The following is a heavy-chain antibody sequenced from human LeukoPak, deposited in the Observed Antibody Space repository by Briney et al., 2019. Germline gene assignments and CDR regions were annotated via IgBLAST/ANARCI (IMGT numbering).Heavy chain of an antibody. V-gene: IGHV1-69*04. Sequence: SVKVSCKASGGTFSSYAISWVRQAPGQGLEWMGRIIPIFGIANYAQKFQGRVTITADKSTSTAYMELSSLRSEDTAVYYCARVGEGQSSGRLHYYYYGMDVWGQGTTVTVSS. J-gene: IGHJ6*02. CDR2: IIPIFGIA. CDR3: ARVGEGQSSGRLHYYYYGMDV. D-gene: IGHD3-10*01. CDR1: GGTFSSYA.